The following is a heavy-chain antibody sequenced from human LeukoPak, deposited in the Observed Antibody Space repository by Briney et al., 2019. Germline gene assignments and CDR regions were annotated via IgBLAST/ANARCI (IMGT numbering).Heavy chain of an antibody. J-gene: IGHJ6*04. Sequence: SETLSLTCTVSGGSVSSGSYYWRWIPQPPGKALEWIGYIYYSGSTNYNPPPKSRVTISVDTSKNQFSLKLRSVTAADTAVYYCARESPYGMDVWGKGTTVTVSS. CDR2: IYYSGST. CDR1: GGSVSSGSYY. V-gene: IGHV4-61*01. CDR3: ARESPYGMDV.